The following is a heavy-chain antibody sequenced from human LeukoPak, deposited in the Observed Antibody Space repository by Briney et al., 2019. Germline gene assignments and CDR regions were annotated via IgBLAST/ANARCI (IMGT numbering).Heavy chain of an antibody. D-gene: IGHD3-22*01. J-gene: IGHJ4*02. Sequence: GGSLRLSCAASGFTFSSYAMSWVRQAPGKGLEWVSSISGSGGSTYYADSVEGRFTISRDNSKNTLYLQINSLRAEDTAVYYCARWTLQYYYDSSGYALDYWGQGTLVTVSS. CDR2: ISGSGGST. CDR3: ARWTLQYYYDSSGYALDY. CDR1: GFTFSSYA. V-gene: IGHV3-23*01.